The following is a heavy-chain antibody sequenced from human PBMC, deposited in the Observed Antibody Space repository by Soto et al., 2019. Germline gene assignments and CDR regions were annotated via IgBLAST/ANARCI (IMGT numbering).Heavy chain of an antibody. CDR2: ISAYNGNT. V-gene: IGHV1-18*04. Sequence: QVQLVQSGAEVKKPGASVKVSCKASGYTFTSYGISWVRQAPGQGLEWMGWISAYNGNTNYAQKLQGRVTMTTDTSTSTAYMELRSLRSDDTAVYYCARVRSISWYDLFIFGYYYGMDVWGQGTTVTVSS. D-gene: IGHD6-13*01. J-gene: IGHJ6*02. CDR3: ARVRSISWYDLFIFGYYYGMDV. CDR1: GYTFTSYG.